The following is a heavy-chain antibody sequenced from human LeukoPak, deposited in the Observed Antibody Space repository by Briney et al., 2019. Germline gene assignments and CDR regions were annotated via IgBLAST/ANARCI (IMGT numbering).Heavy chain of an antibody. J-gene: IGHJ3*02. D-gene: IGHD2-21*02. CDR3: AGYCGGDCSSLYAFDI. V-gene: IGHV3-48*04. CDR1: GFTFSSYS. Sequence: GGSLRLSCAASGFTFSSYSMNWVRQAPGKGLGWVSYISSSGSTIYYADSVKGRFTISRDNAKNSLYLQMNSLRAEDTAVYYCAGYCGGDCSSLYAFDIWGQGTMVTVSS. CDR2: ISSSGSTI.